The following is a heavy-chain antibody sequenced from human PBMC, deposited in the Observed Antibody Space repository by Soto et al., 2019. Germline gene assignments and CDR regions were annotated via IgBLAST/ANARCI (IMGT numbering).Heavy chain of an antibody. CDR1: GFTFSSYS. J-gene: IGHJ5*02. CDR2: ISSSSSYI. CDR3: AREKAYSSGPSFIWFDP. Sequence: PGGSLRLSCAASGFTFSSYSMNWVRQAPGKGLEWVSSISSSSSYIYYADSVKGGFTISRDNAKNSLYLQMNSLRAEDTAVYYCAREKAYSSGPSFIWFDPWGQGTLVTVSS. V-gene: IGHV3-21*01. D-gene: IGHD6-19*01.